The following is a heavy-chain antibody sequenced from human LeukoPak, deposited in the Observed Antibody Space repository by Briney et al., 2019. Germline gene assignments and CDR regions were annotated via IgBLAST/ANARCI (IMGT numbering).Heavy chain of an antibody. CDR2: IIPILGIA. Sequence: ASAKVSCKASGGTFSSYAISWVRQAPGQGLEWMGRIIPILGIANYAQKFQGRVTITADESTSTAYMELSSLRSEDTAVYYCAGDPCSSTSCYPVGNNWFDPWGQGTLVTVSS. V-gene: IGHV1-69*04. CDR1: GGTFSSYA. J-gene: IGHJ5*02. D-gene: IGHD2-2*01. CDR3: AGDPCSSTSCYPVGNNWFDP.